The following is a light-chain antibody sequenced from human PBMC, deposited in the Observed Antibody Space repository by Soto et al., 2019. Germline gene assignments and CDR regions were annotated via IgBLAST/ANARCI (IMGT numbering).Light chain of an antibody. CDR2: DVD. CDR1: SSDVGGYNY. CDR3: SSYTSSSTVV. V-gene: IGLV2-14*01. Sequence: QSALTQPASISGSPGQSITISCTGTSSDVGGYNYVSWYQQHPSKAPKLMIYDVDNRPSGVSYRFSGSKSGKTASLTISGLQAEDEADYYCSSYTSSSTVVFGGGTKLTVL. J-gene: IGLJ2*01.